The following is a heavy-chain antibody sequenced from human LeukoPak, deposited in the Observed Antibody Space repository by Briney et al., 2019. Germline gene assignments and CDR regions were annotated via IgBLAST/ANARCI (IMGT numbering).Heavy chain of an antibody. V-gene: IGHV4-38-2*02. D-gene: IGHD3-22*01. CDR1: GYSISSGYY. CDR3: ARGSMIVVVTVFDY. Sequence: SETLSLTCTVSGYSISSGYYWGWIRQPPGKGLEWIGSIYHSGSTYYNPSLKSRVTISVDTSKNQFSLKLSSVTAADTAVYYCARGSMIVVVTVFDYWGQGTLVTVSS. J-gene: IGHJ4*02. CDR2: IYHSGST.